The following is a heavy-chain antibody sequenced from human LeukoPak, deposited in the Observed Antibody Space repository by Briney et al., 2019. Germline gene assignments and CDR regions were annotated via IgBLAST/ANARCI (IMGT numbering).Heavy chain of an antibody. D-gene: IGHD2-15*01. CDR1: GFTFSSYG. CDR3: ARTRYCSSSSCHIAFDI. Sequence: GGSLRVSCAASGFTFSSYGMNWVRQAPGKGLEWVSSISSSSNYIDYADSVKGRFTISRDTARNSLYLQMNSLRAEDTAVYYCARTRYCSSSSCHIAFDIWGQGTVVTVSS. J-gene: IGHJ3*02. V-gene: IGHV3-21*01. CDR2: ISSSSNYI.